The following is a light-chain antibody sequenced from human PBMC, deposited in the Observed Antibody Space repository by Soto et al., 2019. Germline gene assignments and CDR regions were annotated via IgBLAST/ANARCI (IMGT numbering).Light chain of an antibody. CDR3: FSYAGSPTSYV. CDR2: EGS. Sequence: QSVLTQPASVSGSRGQSITFSCTVARSDVGTYNLVSWYQQHPNKTPKFIIYEGSKRPSGVSDRFSGSQSGNTASLTISGLQGGDEADYYCFSYAGSPTSYVFGSGTKVTVL. CDR1: RSDVGTYNL. J-gene: IGLJ1*01. V-gene: IGLV2-23*01.